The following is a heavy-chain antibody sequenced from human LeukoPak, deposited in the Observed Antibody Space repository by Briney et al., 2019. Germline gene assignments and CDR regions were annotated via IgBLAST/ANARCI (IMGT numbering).Heavy chain of an antibody. CDR2: LNPNTGGT. V-gene: IGHV1-2*02. CDR1: GYTFTGYY. D-gene: IGHD3-10*01. J-gene: IGHJ4*02. CDR3: ARGDGSGNSYGLIHDH. Sequence: GASVKVSCKASGYTFTGYYIHWVRQAPGQGLEWMGWLNPNTGGTHYAQKFQGRVTMTRDTSISTAYMELGRLSSDDTAVYYCARGDGSGNSYGLIHDHWGQGTLVIVSS.